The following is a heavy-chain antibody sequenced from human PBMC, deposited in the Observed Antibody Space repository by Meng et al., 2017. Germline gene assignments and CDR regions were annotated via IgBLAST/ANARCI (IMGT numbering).Heavy chain of an antibody. CDR2: IWYDGSNK. CDR3: ARDSNRWGALKY. D-gene: IGHD3-16*01. V-gene: IGHV3-33*01. J-gene: IGHJ4*02. Sequence: GGSLRLSCAASGFTFSSYGMHWVRQAPGKGLEWVAVIWYDGSNKYYADSVKGRFTISRDNSKNTLYLQMNSLRAEDTAVYYCARDSNRWGALKYWGQGTRVTVSS. CDR1: GFTFSSYG.